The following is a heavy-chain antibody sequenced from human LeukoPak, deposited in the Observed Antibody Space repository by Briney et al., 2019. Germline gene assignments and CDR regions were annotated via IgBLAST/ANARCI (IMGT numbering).Heavy chain of an antibody. Sequence: GGSLRLSCAASGFTFSSYGMHWVRQAPGKGLEWVAVISYDGSNKYYADSVKGRFTISRDNSKNTLYLQMNSLRAEDTAIYYCAKDLGLSVGTTPFDFWGQGTLVTVSS. D-gene: IGHD1-26*01. CDR3: AKDLGLSVGTTPFDF. J-gene: IGHJ4*02. V-gene: IGHV3-30*18. CDR2: ISYDGSNK. CDR1: GFTFSSYG.